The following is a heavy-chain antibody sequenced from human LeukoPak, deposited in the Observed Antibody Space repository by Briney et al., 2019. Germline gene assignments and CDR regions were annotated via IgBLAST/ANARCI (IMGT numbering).Heavy chain of an antibody. V-gene: IGHV1-69*06. CDR2: ITPMSATP. CDR1: AGTFSRYA. D-gene: IGHD3-10*01. J-gene: IGHJ3*02. Sequence: SVKVSCKTSAGTFSRYAISWVRQAPGQGLEWMGRITPMSATPSQTQWIQGRVTITADISTNTVYLDLGSLRSEDTALYFCAGDPPGTPVGFDIWGQGTMVTVSS. CDR3: AGDPPGTPVGFDI.